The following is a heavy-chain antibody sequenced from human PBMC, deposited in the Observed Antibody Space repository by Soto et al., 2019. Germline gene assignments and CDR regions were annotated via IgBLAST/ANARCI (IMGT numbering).Heavy chain of an antibody. CDR1: GHSFTSYY. J-gene: IGHJ5*02. CDR3: AHALGYSTGVDP. Sequence: QVQLVQSGAEVRKPGASVKLFCKTSGHSFTSYYIHWVRQAPGPGLEWMGVVNPSRGSTNYAQKYQGRLTLTSDTSTSTVYMEWSSLIANDTAVFYCAHALGYSTGVDPWGQGALVTVSS. CDR2: VNPSRGST. V-gene: IGHV1-46*01. D-gene: IGHD6-19*01.